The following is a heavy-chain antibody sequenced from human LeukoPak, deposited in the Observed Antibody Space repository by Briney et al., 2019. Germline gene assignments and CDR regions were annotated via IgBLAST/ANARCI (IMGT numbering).Heavy chain of an antibody. CDR2: ISSSSSYL. CDR3: ARALDPGRGAFDI. V-gene: IGHV3-21*01. CDR1: GFTFSSYS. J-gene: IGHJ3*02. D-gene: IGHD3-10*01. Sequence: GGSLRLSCAASGFTFSSYSMNWVRQAPGKGLEWVSSISSSSSYLYYADSVKGRFTISRDNAKNSLYLQMNSLRAEDTAVYYCARALDPGRGAFDIWGQGTMVTVSS.